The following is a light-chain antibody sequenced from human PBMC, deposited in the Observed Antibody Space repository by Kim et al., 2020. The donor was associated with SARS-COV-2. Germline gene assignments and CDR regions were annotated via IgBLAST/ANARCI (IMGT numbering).Light chain of an antibody. CDR2: DAT. Sequence: SPGERTTLSCRASQTINNKLVWYQQKPGQAPRLLIYDATTRATGVPARFIGSGSETDFTLTISSLQSEDFAVYCCQQSNDWPPLTFGQGTKVDIK. CDR1: QTINNK. J-gene: IGKJ1*01. V-gene: IGKV3-15*01. CDR3: QQSNDWPPLT.